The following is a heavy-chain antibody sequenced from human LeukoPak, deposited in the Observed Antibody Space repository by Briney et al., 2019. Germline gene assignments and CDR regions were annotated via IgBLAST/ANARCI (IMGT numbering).Heavy chain of an antibody. CDR2: LNWNGGST. J-gene: IGHJ4*02. Sequence: GGSLRLLCAASGFTFDSHGMTWVRQAPGKGLEWVSGLNWNGGSTGYADSLQGRFTISRDNAKNSLYLQMTSLRAEDTALYYCARTRSSGGYSGADYWGQGTLVTVSS. CDR3: ARTRSSGGYSGADY. D-gene: IGHD1-26*01. CDR1: GFTFDSHG. V-gene: IGHV3-20*04.